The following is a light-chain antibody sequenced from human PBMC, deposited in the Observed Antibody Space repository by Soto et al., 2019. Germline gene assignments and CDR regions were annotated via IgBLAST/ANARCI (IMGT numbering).Light chain of an antibody. CDR1: QTISSW. Sequence: IRMTQSPCTLSASVGEGVTITCRASQTISSWLAWYQQIPGKAPKLLIYDASNLESGVPSRFSGSGSGTEFTLTISSLQPDDFATYYCQHYNSYSEAFGQGTKVDIK. V-gene: IGKV1-5*01. CDR2: DAS. J-gene: IGKJ1*01. CDR3: QHYNSYSEA.